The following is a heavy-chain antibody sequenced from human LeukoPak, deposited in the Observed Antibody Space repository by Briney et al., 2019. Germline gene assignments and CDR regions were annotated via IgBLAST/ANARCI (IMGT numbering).Heavy chain of an antibody. CDR2: FYYSGST. V-gene: IGHV4-59*01. CDR1: GDSISSFY. D-gene: IGHD3-3*01. CDR3: ARVPNYDFWTANWFDP. J-gene: IGHJ5*02. Sequence: SETLSLTCTVSGDSISSFYWSWIRQPPGKGLEWIGYFYYSGSTNYNPSLKSRVTISVDTSKNQFSLKLSSVTAADTAVYYCARVPNYDFWTANWFDPWGQGTLVTVSS.